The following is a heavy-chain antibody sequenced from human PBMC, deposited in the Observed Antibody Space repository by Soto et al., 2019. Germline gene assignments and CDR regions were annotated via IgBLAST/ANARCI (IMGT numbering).Heavy chain of an antibody. CDR1: GYSFTSYW. CDR2: IYPGDSDT. D-gene: IGHD2-21*01. CDR3: ARQSWTPKEASADDGEFDY. V-gene: IGHV5-51*01. Sequence: EVQLVQSGAEVQKPGESLKISCKGSGYSFTSYWIGWVRQMPGKGLEWMGIIYPGDSDTRYSPSFQGQVTISADKSISTDYLQWSSLKASDTAMYYCARQSWTPKEASADDGEFDYWGQGTLVTVSS. J-gene: IGHJ4*02.